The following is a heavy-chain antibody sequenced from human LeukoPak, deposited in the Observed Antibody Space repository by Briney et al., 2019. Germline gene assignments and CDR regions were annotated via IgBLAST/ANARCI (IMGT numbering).Heavy chain of an antibody. J-gene: IGHJ5*02. CDR1: GFTFSSYA. V-gene: IGHV3-30*04. CDR3: ARAPRGGSSSGNWFDP. CDR2: ISYDGSNK. D-gene: IGHD6-6*01. Sequence: PGGSLRLSCAASGFTFSSYAMHWVRQAPGKGLEWVAVISYDGSNKYYADSVKGRFTISRDNSKNTLYLQMNSLRAEDTAVYYCARAPRGGSSSGNWFDPWGQGTLVTVSS.